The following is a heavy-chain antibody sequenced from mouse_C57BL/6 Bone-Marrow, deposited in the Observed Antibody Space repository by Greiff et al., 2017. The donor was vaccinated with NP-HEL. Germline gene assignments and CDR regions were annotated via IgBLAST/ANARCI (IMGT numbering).Heavy chain of an antibody. CDR3: ASHCFDV. CDR1: GYTFTSYW. D-gene: IGHD1-2*01. V-gene: IGHV1-69*01. Sequence: VKLQQPGAELVMPGASVKLSCKASGYTFTSYWMHWVKQRPGQGLEWIGEIDPSDSYTNYNQKFKGKSTLTVDKSSSTAYMQLSSLTSEDSAVYYCASHCFDVWGTGTTVTVSS. J-gene: IGHJ1*03. CDR2: IDPSDSYT.